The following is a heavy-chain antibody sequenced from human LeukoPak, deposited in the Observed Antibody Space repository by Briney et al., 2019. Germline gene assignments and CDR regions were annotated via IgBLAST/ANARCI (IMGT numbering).Heavy chain of an antibody. J-gene: IGHJ1*01. D-gene: IGHD2-15*01. CDR1: GGTFSSYA. Sequence: SVKVSCKASGGTFSSYAISWVRQAPGQGLEWMGGIIPIFGTANYAQKFQGRVTITADKSTSTAYMELSSLRSEETAVYYCARVGYCSGGSCYSYFQHWGQGTLVTVSS. CDR2: IIPIFGTA. V-gene: IGHV1-69*06. CDR3: ARVGYCSGGSCYSYFQH.